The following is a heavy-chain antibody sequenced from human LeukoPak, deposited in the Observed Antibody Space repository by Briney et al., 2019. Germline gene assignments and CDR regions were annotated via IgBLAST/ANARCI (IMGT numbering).Heavy chain of an antibody. CDR3: AREPPGRITIFGVDTGAFDY. D-gene: IGHD3-3*01. CDR1: GGSISSYY. CDR2: IYYSGST. Sequence: PSETLSLTCTVSGGSISSYYWSWIRQPPGKGLEWIGYIYYSGSTNYNPSLKSRVTISVGTSKNQFSLKLSSVTAADTAVYYCAREPPGRITIFGVDTGAFDYWGQGTLVTVSS. J-gene: IGHJ4*02. V-gene: IGHV4-59*01.